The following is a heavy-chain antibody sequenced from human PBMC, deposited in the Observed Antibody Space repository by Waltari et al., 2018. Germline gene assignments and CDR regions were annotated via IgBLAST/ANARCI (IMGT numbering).Heavy chain of an antibody. D-gene: IGHD3-10*01. CDR2: ISYDGSNK. V-gene: IGHV3-30*03. CDR1: GYSISSGY. Sequence: QVQLQESGPGLVKPSETLSLTCAVSGYSISSGYYWGWIRQPPGKGLEWVAVISYDGSNKYYADSVKGRFTISRDNSKNTLYLQMNSLRAEDTAVYYCARHITMVRGVLYGEVEEYGMDVWGQGTTVTVSS. CDR3: ARHITMVRGVLYGEVEEYGMDV. J-gene: IGHJ6*02.